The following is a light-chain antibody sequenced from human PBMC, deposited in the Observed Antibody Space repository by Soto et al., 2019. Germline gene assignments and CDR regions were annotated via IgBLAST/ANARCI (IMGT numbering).Light chain of an antibody. CDR2: ENN. Sequence: QSVLTQPPSVSEAPRQRVTISCTGSSSNIGAGYEAHWYQQVPGTAPKLLIYENNNRPSGVPDRFSGSKSGTSASLAITGLQAEDEAEYYCQSYDSSLSGYVFGTGTKLTV. V-gene: IGLV1-40*01. CDR1: SSNIGAGYE. CDR3: QSYDSSLSGYV. J-gene: IGLJ1*01.